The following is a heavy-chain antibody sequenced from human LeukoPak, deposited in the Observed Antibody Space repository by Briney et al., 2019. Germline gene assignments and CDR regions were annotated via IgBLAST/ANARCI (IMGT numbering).Heavy chain of an antibody. D-gene: IGHD1-26*01. CDR3: ALLVGATLDFDN. CDR2: ISSNSYI. V-gene: IGHV3-21*03. J-gene: IGHJ4*02. Sequence: GGSLRLSCAASGFTFSSYSMNWVRQAPGKGLEWVSSISSNSYIYYADSAKGRFTVSRDNAKNSLYLQMNSLRAEDTAVYYCALLVGATLDFDNWGQGTLVTVSS. CDR1: GFTFSSYS.